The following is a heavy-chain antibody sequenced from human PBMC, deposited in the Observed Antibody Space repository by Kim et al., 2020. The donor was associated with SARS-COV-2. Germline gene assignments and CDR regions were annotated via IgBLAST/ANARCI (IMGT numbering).Heavy chain of an antibody. D-gene: IGHD3-10*01. J-gene: IGHJ4*01. CDR1: GLTFSNYW. V-gene: IGHV3-74*01. CDR2: INSDGSSI. CDR3: ALFYGSGTYRNSYYFDS. Sequence: GGSLRLSCAASGLTFSNYWMYWVCQVPGMGLVWVSRINSDGSSISYADSVKGRFTISRDNAKNTMFLQMNRLRAEDTAVYYCALFYGSGTYRNSYYFDSWGQGALVTVS.